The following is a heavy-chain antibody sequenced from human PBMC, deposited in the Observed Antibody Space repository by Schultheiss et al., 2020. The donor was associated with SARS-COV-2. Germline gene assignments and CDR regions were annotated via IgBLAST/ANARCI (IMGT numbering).Heavy chain of an antibody. V-gene: IGHV3-33*08. CDR2: IWYDGSNK. Sequence: GGSLRLSCAASGFTVSSNYMSWVRQAPGKGLEWVAVIWYDGSNKYYADSVKGRFTISRDNSKSIAFLHMNSLKTEDTAVYYCTRDPNDLAYFSPSLQEGYYFDYWGQGTLVTVSS. D-gene: IGHD1-1*01. CDR3: TRDPNDLAYFSPSLQEGYYFDY. CDR1: GFTVSSNY. J-gene: IGHJ4*02.